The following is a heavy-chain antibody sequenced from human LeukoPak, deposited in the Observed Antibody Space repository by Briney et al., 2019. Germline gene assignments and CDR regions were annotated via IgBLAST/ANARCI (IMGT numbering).Heavy chain of an antibody. CDR1: GFTFSTYA. Sequence: PGGSLRPSCAASGFTFSTYAMSWVRQAPGKGLEWVSGISGSGDNTNYADSVKGRFTISRDNSKNTLSLQMSSLRSEDTAVYYCARVGSSSGWYWGSYYMDVWGKGTTVTVSS. CDR2: ISGSGDNT. J-gene: IGHJ6*03. D-gene: IGHD6-19*01. V-gene: IGHV3-23*01. CDR3: ARVGSSSGWYWGSYYMDV.